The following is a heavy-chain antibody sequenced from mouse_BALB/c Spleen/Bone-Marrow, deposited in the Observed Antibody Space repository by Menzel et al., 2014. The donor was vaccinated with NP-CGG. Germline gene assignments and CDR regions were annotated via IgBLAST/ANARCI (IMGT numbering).Heavy chain of an antibody. Sequence: VQLQQSGGGLVQPGGSRKLSCAASGFTFSRFGMHWVRLAPEKGLERVAYISSGSSTIYYADTVTGRFTISRDNHKNNLFLQMTSLRSEDTAMYYCARWGGYFDVWGAGPTVTAPS. V-gene: IGHV5-17*02. CDR1: GFTFSRFG. J-gene: IGHJ1*01. CDR3: ARWGGYFDV. CDR2: ISSGSSTI.